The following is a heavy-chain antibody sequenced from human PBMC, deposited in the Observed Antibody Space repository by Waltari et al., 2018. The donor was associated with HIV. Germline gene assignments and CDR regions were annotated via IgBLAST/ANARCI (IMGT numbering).Heavy chain of an antibody. CDR2: IYYSGST. CDR1: GGSISRGGYY. D-gene: IGHD1-20*01. Sequence: QVQLQESGPGLVKPPQTLSLTCTVSGGSISRGGYYWSWIRPHPGKGLEWIGYIYYSGSTYYNPSLKSRVTISVDTSKNQFSLKLSSVTAADTAVYYCARWGYNWNDDGLGYWGQGTLVTVSS. J-gene: IGHJ4*02. V-gene: IGHV4-31*03. CDR3: ARWGYNWNDDGLGY.